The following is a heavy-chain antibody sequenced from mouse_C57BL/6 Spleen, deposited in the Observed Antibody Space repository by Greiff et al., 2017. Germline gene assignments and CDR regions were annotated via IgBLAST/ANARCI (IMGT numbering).Heavy chain of an antibody. CDR3: ARMDIPYYYAMDY. CDR1: GYSFTGYF. CDR2: INPYNGDT. Sequence: VQLQQSGPELVKPGDSVKISCKASGYSFTGYFMNWVMQSHGKSLEWIGRINPYNGDTFYNQKFKGKATLTVDKSSSTAHMELRSLTSEDSAVYYCARMDIPYYYAMDYWGQGTSVTVSS. V-gene: IGHV1-20*01. J-gene: IGHJ4*01.